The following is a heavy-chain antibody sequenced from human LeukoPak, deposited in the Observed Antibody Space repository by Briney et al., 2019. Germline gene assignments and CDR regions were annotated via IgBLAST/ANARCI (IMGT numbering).Heavy chain of an antibody. CDR2: IYYSGST. Sequence: PSETLPLTCTVSGGSISSYYWSWIRQPPGKGLEWIGYIYYSGSTNYNPSLKSRVTISVDTSKNQFSLKLSSVTAADTAVYYCARLSPHNDYWGQGTLGTVSS. CDR1: GGSISSYY. CDR3: ARLSPHNDY. V-gene: IGHV4-59*08. J-gene: IGHJ4*02.